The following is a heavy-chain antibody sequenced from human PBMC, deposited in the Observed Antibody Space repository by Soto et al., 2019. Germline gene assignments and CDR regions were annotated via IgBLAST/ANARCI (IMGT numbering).Heavy chain of an antibody. D-gene: IGHD6-13*01. CDR1: GFAFSSYA. Sequence: PGGSLRLSCAASGFAFSSYAMSWVRQAPGKGLEWVSSISGSTSGTYYADAVKGRFTISRDNSKNTLYLQMNSLRAEDTAVYYCAKDRVQQLVTGYYYYGMDVWGQGTTVTVSS. CDR3: AKDRVQQLVTGYYYYGMDV. J-gene: IGHJ6*02. CDR2: ISGSTSGT. V-gene: IGHV3-23*01.